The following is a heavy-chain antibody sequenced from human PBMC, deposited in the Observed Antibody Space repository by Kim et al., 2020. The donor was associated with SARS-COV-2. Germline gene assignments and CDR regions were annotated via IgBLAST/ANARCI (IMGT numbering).Heavy chain of an antibody. V-gene: IGHV3-23*01. J-gene: IGHJ3*02. Sequence: THSGKGRFTISRDKSKNPLYLHMNSLRAEDTAVYYCAKPVDEAPDAFDIWGQGTMVTVSS. CDR3: AKPVDEAPDAFDI.